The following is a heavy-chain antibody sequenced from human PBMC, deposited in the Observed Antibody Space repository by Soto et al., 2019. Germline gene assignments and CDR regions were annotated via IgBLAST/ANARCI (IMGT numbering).Heavy chain of an antibody. V-gene: IGHV4-30-4*01. Sequence: QVQLQESGPGLVKPSQTLSLTCTVSGGSINRGGYFWSWIRQTPGKGLEWIGHIYNSGTTYTNPSLNSRAPISGDTSPNQFSLNLKSVTAADTAVYYCARGPSADKVDYWGQGTLVTVSS. D-gene: IGHD3-3*01. CDR3: ARGPSADKVDY. J-gene: IGHJ4*02. CDR2: IYNSGTT. CDR1: GGSINRGGYF.